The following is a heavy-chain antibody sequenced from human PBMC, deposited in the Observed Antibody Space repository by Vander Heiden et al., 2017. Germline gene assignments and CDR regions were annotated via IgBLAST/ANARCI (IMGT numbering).Heavy chain of an antibody. CDR1: GFTFHDYA. J-gene: IGHJ4*02. D-gene: IGHD6-19*01. V-gene: IGHV3-9*01. Sequence: EVQLVESGGGLVQPGRSLRLSCAASGFTFHDYAMHWVRQAPGKGLEWVSGIRWNSGDIGYADSVKGRFTISRDNAKNSLYLQMKSLRAEDTALYYCAKWYSSGWSYFDYWGQGTLVTVSS. CDR3: AKWYSSGWSYFDY. CDR2: IRWNSGDI.